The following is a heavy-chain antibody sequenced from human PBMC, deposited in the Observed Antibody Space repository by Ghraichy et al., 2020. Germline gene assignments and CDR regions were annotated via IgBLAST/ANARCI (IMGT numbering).Heavy chain of an antibody. CDR3: AKEQGSGNLYVLGYYYGMDV. V-gene: IGHV3-23*01. D-gene: IGHD1-26*01. CDR2: ISGSGGST. J-gene: IGHJ6*02. CDR1: GSTFSNYA. Sequence: LSLTCAASGSTFSNYAMTWVRQAPGKGLEWVSGISGSGGSTYYADSVKGRFTISRDNSKNTLYLQMNSLRAEDTAVYYCAKEQGSGNLYVLGYYYGMDVWGQGTTVTVSS.